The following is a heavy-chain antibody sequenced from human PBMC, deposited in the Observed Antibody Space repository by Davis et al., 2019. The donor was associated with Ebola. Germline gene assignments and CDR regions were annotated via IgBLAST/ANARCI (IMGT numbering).Heavy chain of an antibody. CDR2: INAGNGNT. V-gene: IGHV1-3*01. D-gene: IGHD3-3*01. CDR3: ARDLGYDFWSGYLPFDY. Sequence: ASVKVSCKASGYTFTSYAMHWVRQAPGQRLEWMGWINAGNGNTKYSQKLQGRVTMTTDTSTSTAYMELRSLRSDDTAVYYCARDLGYDFWSGYLPFDYWGQGTLVTVSS. CDR1: GYTFTSYA. J-gene: IGHJ4*02.